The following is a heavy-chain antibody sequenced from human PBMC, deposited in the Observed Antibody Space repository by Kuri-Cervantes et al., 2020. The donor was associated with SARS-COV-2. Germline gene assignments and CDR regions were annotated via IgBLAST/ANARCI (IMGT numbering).Heavy chain of an antibody. V-gene: IGHV3-21*01. CDR2: ISSSSSYI. J-gene: IGHJ4*02. CDR3: VKVGPYSSGLSYYFDY. Sequence: GESLKISCAASGFTFDDYAMHWVRQAPGKGLEWVSSISSSSSYIYYADSVKGRFTISRDNSKNTLYLQMSSLRAEDTAVYYCVKVGPYSSGLSYYFDYWGQGTLVTVSS. D-gene: IGHD3-22*01. CDR1: GFTFDDYA.